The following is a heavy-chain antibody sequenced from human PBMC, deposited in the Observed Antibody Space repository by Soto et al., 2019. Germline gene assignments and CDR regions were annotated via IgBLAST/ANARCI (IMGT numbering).Heavy chain of an antibody. D-gene: IGHD1-7*01. CDR3: ARDTLELLYYFDY. J-gene: IGHJ4*02. CDR2: INSDGSSA. Sequence: PEESLSLSDTASGFTFSNYWMHWVRQAPGKGLVWVSRINSDGSSASYADSVKGRFTISRDNAKNTLYLQMNSLRAEDTAVYYCARDTLELLYYFDYWGQGTLVTVSS. CDR1: GFTFSNYW. V-gene: IGHV3-74*01.